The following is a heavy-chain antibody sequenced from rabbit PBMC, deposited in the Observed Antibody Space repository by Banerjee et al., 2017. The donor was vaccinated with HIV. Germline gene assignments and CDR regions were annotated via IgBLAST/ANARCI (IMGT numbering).Heavy chain of an antibody. Sequence: QEQLEESGGGLATLGGSLKLSCKASGIDFSSYGISWVRQAPGKGLEWIAYIYPNYGTTDYASWVNGRFTISLDNAQNTVFLQMTSLTAADTATYFCARDPFGRSSGYWNLWGPGTLVTVS. CDR3: ARDPFGRSSGYWNL. CDR2: IYPNYGTT. V-gene: IGHV1S47*01. CDR1: GIDFSSYG. J-gene: IGHJ4*01. D-gene: IGHD1-1*01.